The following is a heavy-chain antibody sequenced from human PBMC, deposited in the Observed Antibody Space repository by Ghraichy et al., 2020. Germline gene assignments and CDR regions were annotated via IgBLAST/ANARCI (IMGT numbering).Heavy chain of an antibody. V-gene: IGHV4-34*01. D-gene: IGHD3/OR15-3a*01. J-gene: IGHJ4*02. CDR2: INHSGST. Sequence: SETLSLTCAVYGGSFSGFYWSWIRQPPGKGLEWIGEINHSGSTNYTPSLKSRVTISVDTSKNQFSLKLSSVTAADTAVYYCARSYGLTPGGIDYWGQGTLVTVSS. CDR3: ARSYGLTPGGIDY. CDR1: GGSFSGFY.